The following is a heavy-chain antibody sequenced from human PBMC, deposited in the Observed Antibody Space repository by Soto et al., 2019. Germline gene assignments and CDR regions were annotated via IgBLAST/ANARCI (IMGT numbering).Heavy chain of an antibody. J-gene: IGHJ4*02. V-gene: IGHV4-31*03. CDR2: IYYSGST. Sequence: SETLSLTCTVSGGSISSGGYYWRWIRQHPGKGLEWIGYIYYSGSTYYNPSLKSRVTISVDTSKNQFSLKLSSVTAADTAVYYCARHTGYSGYDPLYCDYWGQGTLVTVSS. D-gene: IGHD5-12*01. CDR1: GGSISSGGYY. CDR3: ARHTGYSGYDPLYCDY.